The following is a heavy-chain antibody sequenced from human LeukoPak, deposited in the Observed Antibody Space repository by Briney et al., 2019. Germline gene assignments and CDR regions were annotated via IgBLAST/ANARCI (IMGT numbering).Heavy chain of an antibody. CDR1: GFTFSSYG. J-gene: IGHJ4*02. D-gene: IGHD3-3*01. V-gene: IGHV3-33*06. CDR2: IWYDGSNK. Sequence: PGGSLRLSCAASGFTFSSYGMHWVRQAPGKGLEWVAVIWYDGSNKYYADSVKGRFTISRDNSKNTLYLQMNSLRAEDTAVYYCAKNTPYRRFLEWLTLTDYWGQGTLVTVSS. CDR3: AKNTPYRRFLEWLTLTDY.